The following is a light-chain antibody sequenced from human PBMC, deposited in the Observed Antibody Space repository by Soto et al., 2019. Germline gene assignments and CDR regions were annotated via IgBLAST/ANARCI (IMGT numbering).Light chain of an antibody. CDR1: QSFSSSY. V-gene: IGKV3-20*01. J-gene: IGKJ3*01. CDR3: QHYGSALFT. Sequence: EIVLTQSPGTLSLSPGERATLSCRASQSFSSSYLAWYQQKPGQAPRILIYGAYSRATGIPDRFSGSGSGTDFALTISSLEPEDFAVYYCQHYGSALFTFGPGTKVDVK. CDR2: GAY.